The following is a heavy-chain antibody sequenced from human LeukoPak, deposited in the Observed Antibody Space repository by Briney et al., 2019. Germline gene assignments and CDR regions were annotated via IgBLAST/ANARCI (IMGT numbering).Heavy chain of an antibody. V-gene: IGHV4-39*01. J-gene: IGHJ6*03. D-gene: IGHD3-22*01. CDR2: IYYSGTS. CDR1: GGSIYNSIYY. CDR3: ARVVTYYYDSSGYYNVRYYYYYMDV. Sequence: SETLSLTCTVSGGSIYNSIYYWGWLRQPPGTGLEWIGSIYYSGTSYYNPSLKSRVTISVDTSKNQFSLKLFSVTAADTAVYYCARVVTYYYDSSGYYNVRYYYYYMDVWGKGTTVTVSS.